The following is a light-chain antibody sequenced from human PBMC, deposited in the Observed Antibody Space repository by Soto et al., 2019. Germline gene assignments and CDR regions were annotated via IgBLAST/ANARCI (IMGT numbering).Light chain of an antibody. CDR2: EVS. J-gene: IGLJ2*01. Sequence: QSALTQPASVSGSPGQSITISCTGTSSDVGGYNYVSWYQQHPGKAPKLMIYEVSTRPSGVSNRFSGSKSGNTASLTISGLQAEDEADYYCCSYTSSSTLVVFGGGTKVTVL. CDR3: CSYTSSSTLVV. V-gene: IGLV2-14*01. CDR1: SSDVGGYNY.